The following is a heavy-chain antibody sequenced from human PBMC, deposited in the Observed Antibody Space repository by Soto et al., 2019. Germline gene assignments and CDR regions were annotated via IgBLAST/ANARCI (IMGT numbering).Heavy chain of an antibody. CDR2: ILYSGST. V-gene: IGHV4-59*01. CDR1: GGSISSYY. CDR3: ARAGPEMDY. Sequence: SETLSLTCTVSGGSISSYYWSWIRQPPGKGLEWIGYILYSGSTNYNPSLKSRVTISVDTSKNQFSLKLSSVTAADTAVYYCARAGPEMDYWGQGTLVTVSS. D-gene: IGHD3-10*01. J-gene: IGHJ4*02.